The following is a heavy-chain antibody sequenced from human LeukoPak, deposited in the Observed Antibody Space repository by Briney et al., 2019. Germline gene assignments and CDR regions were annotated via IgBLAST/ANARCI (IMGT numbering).Heavy chain of an antibody. Sequence: TSETLSLTCAVYGGSFSGYYWSWIRQPPGKGLEWIGEINHSGSTNYNPSLKSRVTISVDTSKNQFSLKLSSVTAADTAVYYCARGGGAAAGLDYWGQGTLVTVSS. CDR3: ARGGGAAAGLDY. V-gene: IGHV4-34*01. CDR2: INHSGST. CDR1: GGSFSGYY. D-gene: IGHD6-13*01. J-gene: IGHJ4*02.